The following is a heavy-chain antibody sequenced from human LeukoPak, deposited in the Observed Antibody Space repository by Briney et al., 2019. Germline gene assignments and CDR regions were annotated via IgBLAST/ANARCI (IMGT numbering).Heavy chain of an antibody. V-gene: IGHV3-73*01. Sequence: GGSLRLSCAASGFTFSGSAMHWVRQASGKGLEWVGRIRSKANSYATAYAASVKGRFTISRDDSKNTAYLQMNSLKTEDTAVYYCTSRLTSHYYYMDVWGKGTTVTVSS. CDR2: IRSKANSYAT. D-gene: IGHD4/OR15-4a*01. CDR3: TSRLTSHYYYMDV. CDR1: GFTFSGSA. J-gene: IGHJ6*03.